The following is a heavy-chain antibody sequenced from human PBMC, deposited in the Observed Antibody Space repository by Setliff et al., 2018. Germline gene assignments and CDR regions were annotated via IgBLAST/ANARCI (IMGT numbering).Heavy chain of an antibody. Sequence: SVKVSCKASGYTFTTFGVSWVRQVPGQGLEWLGWIIPIFGTTSYTQKFQGRVTITADEGTNTAYMELSSLRSDDTAMYYCARDRYFYDASGQRSGYYYYMDVWGKGTTVTV. D-gene: IGHD3-22*01. CDR3: ARDRYFYDASGQRSGYYYYMDV. J-gene: IGHJ6*03. CDR2: IIPIFGTT. V-gene: IGHV1-69*13. CDR1: GYTFTTFG.